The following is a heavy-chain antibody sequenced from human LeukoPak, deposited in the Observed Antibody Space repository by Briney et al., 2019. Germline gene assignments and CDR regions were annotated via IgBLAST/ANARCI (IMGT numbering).Heavy chain of an antibody. CDR2: INHSGST. D-gene: IGHD3-22*01. Sequence: PSETLSLTCAVYGGSFSGYYWSWIRQPPGKGLEWIGEINHSGSTNYNPSLKSRVTISVDTSKNQFSLKLSSVTAADTAVYYCARLLTYYYDSSGYFLGYYFDYWGQGTLVTVSS. J-gene: IGHJ4*02. V-gene: IGHV4-34*01. CDR1: GGSFSGYY. CDR3: ARLLTYYYDSSGYFLGYYFDY.